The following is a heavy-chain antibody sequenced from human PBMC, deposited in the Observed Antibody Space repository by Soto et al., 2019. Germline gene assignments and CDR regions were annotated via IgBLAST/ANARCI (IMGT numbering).Heavy chain of an antibody. CDR1: GASISSDNDGDY. CDR3: ARSRPYDRSGPHDY. CDR2: IYYSGNT. V-gene: IGHV4-31*03. J-gene: IGHJ4*02. Sequence: TLALTCSVSGASISSDNDGDYWSWIRQNPGKGLEWIGYIYYSGNTYYNPSLLSRVTISRSTSKNQFSLKLTSVTAADTAVYYCARSRPYDRSGPHDYWGQGALVTVSS. D-gene: IGHD3-22*01.